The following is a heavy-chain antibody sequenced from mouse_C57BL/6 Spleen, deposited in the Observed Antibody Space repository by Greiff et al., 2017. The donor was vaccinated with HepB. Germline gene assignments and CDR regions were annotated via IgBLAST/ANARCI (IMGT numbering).Heavy chain of an antibody. V-gene: IGHV1-61*01. CDR2: IYPSDSET. J-gene: IGHJ2*01. CDR3: ARWGSILLGLDY. D-gene: IGHD1-1*01. Sequence: QVQLQQSGAELVRPGSSVKLSCKASGYTITSYWMDWVKQRPGQGLEWIGNIYPSDSETQYNQKFKDKATLTVDKSSSTAYMQLSSLTSEDSAVYYWARWGSILLGLDYWGQGTTLTVSS. CDR1: GYTITSYW.